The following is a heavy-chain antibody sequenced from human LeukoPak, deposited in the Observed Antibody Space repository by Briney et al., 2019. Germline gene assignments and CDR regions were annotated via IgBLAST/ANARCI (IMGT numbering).Heavy chain of an antibody. Sequence: AASVKVSCKASGYTFTGYYMHWVRQAPGQGLEWMGWINPNSGGTNYAQKFQGRVTMTRDTSISTAYMELSRLRSDDTAVYYCARPLYCSGGSCYLNWFDPWGLGTLVTVSS. CDR1: GYTFTGYY. J-gene: IGHJ5*02. V-gene: IGHV1-2*02. CDR2: INPNSGGT. CDR3: ARPLYCSGGSCYLNWFDP. D-gene: IGHD2-15*01.